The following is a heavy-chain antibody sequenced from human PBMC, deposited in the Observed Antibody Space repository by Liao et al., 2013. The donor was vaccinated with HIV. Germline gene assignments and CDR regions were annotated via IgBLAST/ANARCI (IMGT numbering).Heavy chain of an antibody. CDR2: IYTSGST. Sequence: QVQLQESGPGLVKPSQTLSLTCTVSGGSITSGSYYWSWVRQPAGKGLEWIGRIYTSGSTNYNPSLKSRVTISVDMSKNQFSLKMRSLIAADTAVYYCARELGGLALDWGQGSLVAVST. J-gene: IGHJ4*02. V-gene: IGHV4-61*02. CDR3: ARELGGLALD. D-gene: IGHD3-16*01. CDR1: GGSITSGSYY.